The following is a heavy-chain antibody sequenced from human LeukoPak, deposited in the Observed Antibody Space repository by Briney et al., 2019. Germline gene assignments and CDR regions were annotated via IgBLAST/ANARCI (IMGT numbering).Heavy chain of an antibody. Sequence: SETLSLTCTVSGGSISSYYWSWIRQTPGKGLEWIGYIYYSGSTNYSPSLKSRVTISVDTSKNQFSLKLSSVTAADTGVYYCARVDPDSSSTLEVFDYWGQGTLVTVSS. V-gene: IGHV4-59*01. CDR3: ARVDPDSSSTLEVFDY. D-gene: IGHD6-6*01. CDR2: IYYSGST. CDR1: GGSISSYY. J-gene: IGHJ4*02.